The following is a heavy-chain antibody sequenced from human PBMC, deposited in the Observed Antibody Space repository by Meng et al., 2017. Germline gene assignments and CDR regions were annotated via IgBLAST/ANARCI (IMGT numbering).Heavy chain of an antibody. V-gene: IGHV1-2*06. J-gene: IGHJ3*02. CDR2: INPNSGGT. D-gene: IGHD3-16*01. CDR3: ARSFGRWGAGWAFDI. CDR1: GYTFTGYY. Sequence: ASVKVSCKASGYTFTGYYMHWVRQAPGQGLEWMGRINPNSGGTNYAQKFQGRVTMTRDTSISTAYMELSRLRSDDTAVYYCARSFGRWGAGWAFDIWGQGTMVTVSS.